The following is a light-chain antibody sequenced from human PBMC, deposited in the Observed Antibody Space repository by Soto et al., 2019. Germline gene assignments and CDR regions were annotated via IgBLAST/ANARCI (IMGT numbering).Light chain of an antibody. J-gene: IGKJ4*01. CDR1: QTINDW. Sequence: DIQMTQSPSTLSASVGDRVTIACRASQTINDWLAWYQQKPGKAPNLLIYRASNLQSGVPSRFSGSGSGTEFTLTISSLQPDDFATYYCQQANSFPLTFGGGTKVDIK. CDR3: QQANSFPLT. V-gene: IGKV1-5*03. CDR2: RAS.